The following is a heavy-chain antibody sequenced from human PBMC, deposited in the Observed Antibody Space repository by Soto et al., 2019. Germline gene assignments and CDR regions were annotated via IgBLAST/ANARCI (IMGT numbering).Heavy chain of an antibody. Sequence: GGSLRLSCAPSGFTFSSYEMNWVRQAPGKGLEWLSYISSSGSTIYYADSVKGRFTISRDNAKNSLYLQMNSLRAEDTAVYYCARGFPFYDFWSGSTPQSYFDYWGQGTLVTVSS. D-gene: IGHD3-3*01. J-gene: IGHJ4*02. CDR1: GFTFSSYE. CDR2: ISSSGSTI. CDR3: ARGFPFYDFWSGSTPQSYFDY. V-gene: IGHV3-48*03.